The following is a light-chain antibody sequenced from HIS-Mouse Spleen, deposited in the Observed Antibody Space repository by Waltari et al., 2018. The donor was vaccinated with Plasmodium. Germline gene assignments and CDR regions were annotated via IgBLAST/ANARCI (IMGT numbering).Light chain of an antibody. CDR3: CSYAGSYTLV. J-gene: IGLJ3*02. CDR1: SSDVGGYNY. V-gene: IGLV2-11*01. CDR2: DVS. Sequence: QSALTQPRSVSGSPGQSVTISCTGTSSDVGGYNYVSWYQQHPGKAPKLMIYDVSKRPAAVPVRFSGSKSGNPASLTISRLQAEDEADYYCCSYAGSYTLVFGGWTKLTVL.